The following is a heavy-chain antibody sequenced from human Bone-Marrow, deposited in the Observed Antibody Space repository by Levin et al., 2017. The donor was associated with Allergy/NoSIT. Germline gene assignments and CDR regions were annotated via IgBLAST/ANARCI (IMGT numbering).Heavy chain of an antibody. CDR1: GFAFSDFG. Sequence: GGSLRLSCEASGFAFSDFGMHWVRQAPGKGLEWVALTSYDGYNKYYADSVKGRFTISRDNATNTLYLQMSSLTAEDTAVYYCAKDVTAKDGAGLDSWGQGSLVTVSS. J-gene: IGHJ5*01. D-gene: IGHD5-18*01. V-gene: IGHV3-30*18. CDR3: AKDVTAKDGAGLDS. CDR2: TSYDGYNK.